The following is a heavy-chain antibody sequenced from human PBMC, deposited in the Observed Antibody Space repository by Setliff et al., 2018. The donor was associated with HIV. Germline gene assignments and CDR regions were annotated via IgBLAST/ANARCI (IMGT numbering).Heavy chain of an antibody. CDR3: ATTGQGRAYFDF. J-gene: IGHJ4*02. Sequence: PSETLSLTCAVYGASFTNYYWTWIRQPPGKGLEWIGDVNPTGRPNYSPSLKSRVTMSLDTSKNQFPLNLKSVTAADTALYYCATTGQGRAYFDFWGQGSLVTVSS. CDR1: GASFTNYY. V-gene: IGHV4-34*01. D-gene: IGHD2-21*01. CDR2: VNPTGRP.